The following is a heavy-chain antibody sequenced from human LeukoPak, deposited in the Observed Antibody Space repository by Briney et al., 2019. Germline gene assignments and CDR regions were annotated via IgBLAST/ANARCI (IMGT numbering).Heavy chain of an antibody. D-gene: IGHD6-19*01. CDR2: INPNSGGT. J-gene: IGHJ4*02. CDR3: ARGPAPESSGWSVDY. Sequence: GASVKVSCKASGYTFTGYYMHWVRQAPGQGLEWMGWINPNSGGTNYAQNFQGRVTMTRDTSISTAYMELTRLRSDDTAVYYCARGPAPESSGWSVDYGGRGTLATVSS. V-gene: IGHV1-2*02. CDR1: GYTFTGYY.